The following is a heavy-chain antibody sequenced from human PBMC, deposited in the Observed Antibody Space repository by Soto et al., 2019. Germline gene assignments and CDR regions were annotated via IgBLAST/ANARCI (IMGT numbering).Heavy chain of an antibody. D-gene: IGHD5-18*01. CDR1: GFKFSDYD. Sequence: GGSLRLSCAASGFKFSDYDMSWVRQAPGKGLEWVSAISDSGGSTYYADSVKGRFTISRDNSKNTLFLQMNSLRAEDTAVYYCANRDTSMIYRYYYGMDVWGQGTTVTVSS. J-gene: IGHJ6*02. CDR3: ANRDTSMIYRYYYGMDV. CDR2: ISDSGGST. V-gene: IGHV3-23*01.